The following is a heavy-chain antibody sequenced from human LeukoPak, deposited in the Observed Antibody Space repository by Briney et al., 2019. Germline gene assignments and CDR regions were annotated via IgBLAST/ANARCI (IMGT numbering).Heavy chain of an antibody. CDR1: GGSPSGYY. J-gene: IGHJ4*02. V-gene: IGHV4-4*07. Sequence: SETLSLTCTVSGGSPSGYYWNWMRQPAGKGLEWIGRIYGSGTTDYNSSLRSRVTMSVDTSKSQFSLKLACVTAADMAVYYWARENRDFEGSGYYVDYWGQGTLVTVSS. CDR2: IYGSGTT. CDR3: ARENRDFEGSGYYVDY. D-gene: IGHD3-3*01.